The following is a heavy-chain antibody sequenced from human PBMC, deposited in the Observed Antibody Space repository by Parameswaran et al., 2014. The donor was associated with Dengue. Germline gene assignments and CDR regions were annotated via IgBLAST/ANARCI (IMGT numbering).Heavy chain of an antibody. J-gene: IGHJ4*02. D-gene: IGHD5-18*01. Sequence: WVRQAPGQGLEWMGWINPNSGGTNYAQKFQGRVTMTRDTSISTAYMELSRLRSDDTAVYYCARDTWIQEYWGQGTLVTVSS. CDR2: INPNSGGT. CDR3: ARDTWIQEY. V-gene: IGHV1-2*02.